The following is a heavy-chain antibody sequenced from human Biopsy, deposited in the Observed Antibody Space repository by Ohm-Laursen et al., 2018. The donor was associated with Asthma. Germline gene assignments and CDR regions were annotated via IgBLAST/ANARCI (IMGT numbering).Heavy chain of an antibody. D-gene: IGHD5-24*01. CDR1: GFAVSRDH. V-gene: IGHV3-53*01. CDR3: ARISRLGYNSLDYGMDV. Sequence: SLRLSCAASGFAVSRDHMFWVRQAPGKGLERVSLIYSGDNTYYADSVKGRFTISRDHSKLYLQMNNLRAEDTAVYHCARISRLGYNSLDYGMDVWGQGTTVTVSS. J-gene: IGHJ6*02. CDR2: IYSGDNT.